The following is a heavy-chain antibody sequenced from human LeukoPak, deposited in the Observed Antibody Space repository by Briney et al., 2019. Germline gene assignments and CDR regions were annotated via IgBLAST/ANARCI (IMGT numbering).Heavy chain of an antibody. Sequence: PGGALWLSCAASGFTVSSNYMSWVRQAPGKGLEWVSVIYSGGSTSYADSVKGRFTISRDNSKNTLYLQMNSLRAEDTAVYYCARDLGATGNDYWGQGTLVTVSS. J-gene: IGHJ4*02. CDR1: GFTVSSNY. D-gene: IGHD1-26*01. V-gene: IGHV3-53*01. CDR3: ARDLGATGNDY. CDR2: IYSGGST.